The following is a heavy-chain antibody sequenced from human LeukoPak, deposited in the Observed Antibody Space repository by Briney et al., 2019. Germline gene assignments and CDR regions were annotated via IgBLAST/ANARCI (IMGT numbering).Heavy chain of an antibody. Sequence: PSETLSLTCIVSGSSISGYYWSWVRQSAGKGLEWIGRINTDDKSNYKPSLKNRLTMSLDTSKSQFSLNLTSVTAADTAVYYCAREWRSTSSRPLDPWGQGSLVTVSS. D-gene: IGHD5/OR15-5a*01. CDR2: INTDDKS. CDR1: GSSISGYY. CDR3: AREWRSTSSRPLDP. J-gene: IGHJ5*02. V-gene: IGHV4-4*07.